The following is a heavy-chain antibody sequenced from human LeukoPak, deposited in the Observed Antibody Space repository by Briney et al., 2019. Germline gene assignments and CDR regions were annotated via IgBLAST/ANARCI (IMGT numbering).Heavy chain of an antibody. J-gene: IGHJ4*02. D-gene: IGHD1-1*01. V-gene: IGHV1-69*06. CDR3: ARVGWNGYPEARTYYFDY. CDR2: IIPIFGTA. CDR1: GGTFSSYA. Sequence: SVKVSCKASGGTFSSYAISWVRQAPGQGLEWMGGIIPIFGTANYAQKFQGRVTITADKSTSTAYMELSSLRSEDTAVYYCARVGWNGYPEARTYYFDYWGQGTLVTVSS.